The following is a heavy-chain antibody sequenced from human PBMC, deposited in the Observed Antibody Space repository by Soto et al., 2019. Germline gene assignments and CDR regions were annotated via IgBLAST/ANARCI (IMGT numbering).Heavy chain of an antibody. V-gene: IGHV3-23*01. CDR3: ANGGYSSSWAYYYYGMDV. CDR1: GFTFSNYV. D-gene: IGHD6-13*01. J-gene: IGHJ6*02. CDR2: ISGSGDNT. Sequence: PGGSLRLSCAASGFTFSNYVMSWVRQAPGKGLEWVSSISGSGDNTYYADSVKGRFTISRDNSKNTLFLQMNSLRAEDTAVYYCANGGYSSSWAYYYYGMDVWGQGTTVTVSS.